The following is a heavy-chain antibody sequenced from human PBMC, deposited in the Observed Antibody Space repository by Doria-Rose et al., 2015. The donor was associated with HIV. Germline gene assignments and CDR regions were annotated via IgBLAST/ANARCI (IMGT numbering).Heavy chain of an antibody. CDR2: IFADDER. D-gene: IGHD6-13*01. J-gene: IGHJ4*02. CDR3: ARIKSSRWYHKYYFDF. CDR1: GVSLSSPGMG. V-gene: IGHV2-26*01. Sequence: SGPVLVKPTETLTLTCTVSGVSLSSPGMGVSWIRQPPGKALEWLANIFADDERSYKTSLKSRLTISRGSSKSQVVLTMTDVDPVDTATYYCARIKSSRWYHKYYFDFWGPGTLVIVSA.